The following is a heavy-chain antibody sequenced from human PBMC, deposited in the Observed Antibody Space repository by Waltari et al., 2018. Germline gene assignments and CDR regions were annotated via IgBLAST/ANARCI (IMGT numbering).Heavy chain of an antibody. CDR1: GFAFKSFE. J-gene: IGHJ4*02. Sequence: EVQLVESGGGLGQPGGSLRLSCAASGFAFKSFEMHWVRQAPGKGREGVAHISSSGSAIYHADSVKGRFTISRDNAKNSLYLQMNNLRVDDTAIYYCAKGQFSTTSGCDYWGQGTLVTVSS. D-gene: IGHD6-6*01. V-gene: IGHV3-48*03. CDR3: AKGQFSTTSGCDY. CDR2: ISSSGSAI.